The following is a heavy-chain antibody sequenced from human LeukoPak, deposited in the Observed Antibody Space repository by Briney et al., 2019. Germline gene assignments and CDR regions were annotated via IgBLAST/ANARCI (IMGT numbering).Heavy chain of an antibody. D-gene: IGHD4-17*01. Sequence: PSETLSLTCAVYGGSFSGYYWSWIRQPPGKGLEWIGEINHSGSTNYNPSLKSRVTISVDTSKNQFSLKLSSVTAADTAVYYCARASPGTTVNTIPNWFDPWGQGTLVTVSS. V-gene: IGHV4-34*01. CDR2: INHSGST. CDR1: GGSFSGYY. J-gene: IGHJ5*02. CDR3: ARASPGTTVNTIPNWFDP.